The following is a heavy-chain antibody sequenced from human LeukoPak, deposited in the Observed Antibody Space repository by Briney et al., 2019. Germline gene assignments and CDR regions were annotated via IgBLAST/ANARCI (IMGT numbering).Heavy chain of an antibody. CDR1: GGSISSSSYY. Sequence: SETLSLTCTVSGGSISSSSYYWGWIRQPPGKGLEWIGSIYYSGSTYYNPSLKSRVTISVDTSKNQFSLKLSSVTAADTAVYYCARVVTGTTGSSPLRYYYYYMDVWGKGTTVTVSS. CDR2: IYYSGST. J-gene: IGHJ6*03. V-gene: IGHV4-39*07. CDR3: ARVVTGTTGSSPLRYYYYYMDV. D-gene: IGHD1-20*01.